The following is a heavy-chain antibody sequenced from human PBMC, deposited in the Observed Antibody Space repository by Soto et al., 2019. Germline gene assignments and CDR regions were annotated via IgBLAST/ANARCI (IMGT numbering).Heavy chain of an antibody. CDR1: GGSISSSSYY. CDR2: IYYSGST. Sequence: SETLSLTCTVSGGSISSSSYYWGWIRQPPGKGLEWIGSIYYSGSTYYNPSLKSRVTISVDTSKNQFSLKLSSVTAADTAVYYCARDDSSGGKFDYWGQGTLVTVSS. V-gene: IGHV4-39*07. J-gene: IGHJ4*02. CDR3: ARDDSSGGKFDY. D-gene: IGHD2-15*01.